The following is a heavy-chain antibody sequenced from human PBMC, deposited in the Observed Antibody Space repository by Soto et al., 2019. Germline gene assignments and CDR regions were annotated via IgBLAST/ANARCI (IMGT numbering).Heavy chain of an antibody. CDR2: ITSNGGST. J-gene: IGHJ6*02. CDR3: VKGRSSSVYYAVDV. CDR1: GFTFSSYS. V-gene: IGHV3-64D*08. D-gene: IGHD2-2*01. Sequence: GGSLRLSCSASGFTFSSYSMHWVRQAPGGGLEYVSAITSNGGSTYYADSVKGRFTISRDNSKNTLYLQMSSLRAEDTAVYYCVKGRSSSVYYAVDVWGQGTTVTVSS.